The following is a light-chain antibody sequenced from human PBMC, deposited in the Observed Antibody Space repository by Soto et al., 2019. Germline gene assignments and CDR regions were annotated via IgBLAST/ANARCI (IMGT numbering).Light chain of an antibody. V-gene: IGKV3D-20*01. CDR3: QQYGSSPT. J-gene: IGKJ2*01. CDR1: QSVSSSY. CDR2: EAS. Sequence: EIVLTQSPATLSLSPGERATLSCGASQSVSSSYLAWYQQKPGLAPRLLIYEASSRATGISDRFSRSGSGTDFTLTISRLEPEDFAVYYCQQYGSSPTFGQGTKLEIK.